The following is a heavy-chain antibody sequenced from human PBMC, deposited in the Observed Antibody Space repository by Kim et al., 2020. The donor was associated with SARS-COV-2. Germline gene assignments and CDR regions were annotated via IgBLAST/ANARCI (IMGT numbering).Heavy chain of an antibody. Sequence: GGSLRLSCAASGFTFSSYAMTWVRQAPGKGLQWVSAISGSGAGTYYADSVKGRFTISRDNSKNTLYLQINSLRAEDTAVYYCAKARYFDWDGMDVWGQGTTVTVSS. CDR1: GFTFSSYA. CDR3: AKARYFDWDGMDV. CDR2: ISGSGAGT. J-gene: IGHJ6*02. D-gene: IGHD3-9*01. V-gene: IGHV3-23*01.